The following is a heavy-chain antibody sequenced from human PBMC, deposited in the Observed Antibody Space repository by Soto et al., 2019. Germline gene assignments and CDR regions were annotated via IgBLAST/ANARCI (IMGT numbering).Heavy chain of an antibody. Sequence: EVQLVESGGGLVQPGGSLRLSCAASGFTFSSYAMHWVRQAPGKGLEYVSAISSNGGSTYYANSVKGRFTISRDNSKNTLYLLMGSLRAEDMAVYYCARGGGYYFDYWGQGTLVTVSS. V-gene: IGHV3-64*01. CDR2: ISSNGGST. CDR1: GFTFSSYA. CDR3: ARGGGYYFDY. J-gene: IGHJ4*02.